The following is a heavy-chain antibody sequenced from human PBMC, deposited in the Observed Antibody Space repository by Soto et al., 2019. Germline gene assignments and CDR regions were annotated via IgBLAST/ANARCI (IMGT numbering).Heavy chain of an antibody. J-gene: IGHJ6*02. Sequence: QVQVVQSGAEVKRPGSSVNVSCKASGGYFNNRQTLNSYPISWVRQAPGQGLEWMGGIIPLFGTTNYAQRFQGRVTITADNTTTTTYLELNNVASDATAVYYCAKSWGGDIYYCYCAMDVWGQGTTVTVSS. V-gene: IGHV1-69*06. CDR1: GGYFNNRQTLNSYP. D-gene: IGHD3-16*01. CDR3: AKSWGGDIYYCYCAMDV. CDR2: IIPLFGTT.